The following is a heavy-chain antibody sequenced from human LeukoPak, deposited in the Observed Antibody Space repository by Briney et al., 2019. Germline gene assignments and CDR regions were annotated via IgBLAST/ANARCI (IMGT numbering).Heavy chain of an antibody. CDR1: GFTFSSYS. Sequence: GGSLRLSCAASGFTFSSYSMNWVRQAPGKGLEWISYITTSGGAKNYADSVKGRFTISRDNSKNTLYLQMNSLRDEDTAVYYCAKSSYYDSSGYYREYYFDFWGQGTLVTVSS. J-gene: IGHJ4*02. D-gene: IGHD3-22*01. CDR3: AKSSYYDSSGYYREYYFDF. V-gene: IGHV3-48*02. CDR2: ITTSGGAK.